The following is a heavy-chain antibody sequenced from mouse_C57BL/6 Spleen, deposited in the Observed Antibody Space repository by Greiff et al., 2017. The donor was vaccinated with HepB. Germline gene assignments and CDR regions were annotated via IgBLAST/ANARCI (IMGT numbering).Heavy chain of an antibody. CDR1: GYTFTSYW. CDR2: IYPGSGST. CDR3: ARDDYDDGGYAMDY. Sequence: VQLQQSGAELVKPGASVKMSCKASGYTFTSYWITWVKQRPGQGLEWIGDIYPGSGSTNYNEKFKSKATLTVDTSSSTAYMQLSSLTSEDSAVYYCARDDYDDGGYAMDYWGQGTSVTVSS. V-gene: IGHV1-55*01. D-gene: IGHD2-4*01. J-gene: IGHJ4*01.